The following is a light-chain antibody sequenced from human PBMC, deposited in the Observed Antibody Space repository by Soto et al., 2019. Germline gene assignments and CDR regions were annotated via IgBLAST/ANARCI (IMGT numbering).Light chain of an antibody. J-gene: IGLJ3*02. CDR3: QSYDSSLSGWV. V-gene: IGLV1-40*01. CDR2: GNS. CDR1: SSNIAAGYD. Sequence: QSVLTQPPSVSGVPGQRVTISCTGSSSNIAAGYDVHWYQQLPGTAPKLLIYGNSNRPSGVPDRFSGSKSGTSASLAITGLRAEDEADYYCQSYDSSLSGWVFGGGTKVTFL.